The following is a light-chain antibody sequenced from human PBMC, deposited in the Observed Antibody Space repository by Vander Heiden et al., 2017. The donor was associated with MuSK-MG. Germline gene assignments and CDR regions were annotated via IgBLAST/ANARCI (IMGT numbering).Light chain of an antibody. J-gene: IGLJ3*02. CDR3: CSYAGSHTWV. CDR1: SSDVGGYNF. V-gene: IGLV2-11*01. CDR2: DVT. Sequence: QSALTQPRSVSGSPGQSVTISCTGTSSDVGGYNFVSWYQQHPGNAPKLMIYDVTKRPSGVPDRFSGSKSGNTASLTISGLQAEDEADYYCCSYAGSHTWVFGGGTKLTVL.